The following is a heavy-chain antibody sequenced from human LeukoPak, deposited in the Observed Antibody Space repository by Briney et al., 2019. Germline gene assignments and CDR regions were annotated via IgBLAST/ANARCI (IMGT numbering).Heavy chain of an antibody. J-gene: IGHJ4*02. CDR1: GGSISSSSYY. CDR3: ARGYDSSGYGGY. V-gene: IGHV4-39*07. Sequence: PSETLSLTCTVSGGSISSSSYYWGWIRQPPGKGLEWIGSIYYSGSTYYNPSLKSRVTISVDTSKNQFSLKLSSVTAADTAVYYCARGYDSSGYGGYWGQGTLVTVSS. D-gene: IGHD3-22*01. CDR2: IYYSGST.